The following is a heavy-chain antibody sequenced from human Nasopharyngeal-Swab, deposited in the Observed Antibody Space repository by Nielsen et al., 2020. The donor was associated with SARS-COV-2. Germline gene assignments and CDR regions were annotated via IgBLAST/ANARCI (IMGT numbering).Heavy chain of an antibody. Sequence: SETLSLTCTVSGGSVSSGSYYWSWIRQHPGKGLEWIGYIYYSGSTYYNPSLKSRVTISVDTSKNQFSLKLSSVTAADTAVHYCARSPSPHITMIVVVTHWYFDLWGRGTLVTVSS. CDR2: IYYSGST. CDR1: GGSVSSGSYY. V-gene: IGHV4-31*03. J-gene: IGHJ2*01. CDR3: ARSPSPHITMIVVVTHWYFDL. D-gene: IGHD3-22*01.